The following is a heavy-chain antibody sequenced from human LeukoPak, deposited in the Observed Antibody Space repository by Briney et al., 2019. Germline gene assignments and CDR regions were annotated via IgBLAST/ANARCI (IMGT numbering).Heavy chain of an antibody. J-gene: IGHJ4*02. CDR1: GGSFSGYY. V-gene: IGHV4-34*01. CDR3: ARGVDSSGYYVDY. CDR2: INHSGST. D-gene: IGHD3-22*01. Sequence: SETLSLTCAVYGGSFSGYYWSWIRQPPGKGPEWIGEINHSGSTNYNPSLKSRVTISVDTSKNQFSLKLSSVTAADTAVYYCARGVDSSGYYVDYWGQGTLVTVSS.